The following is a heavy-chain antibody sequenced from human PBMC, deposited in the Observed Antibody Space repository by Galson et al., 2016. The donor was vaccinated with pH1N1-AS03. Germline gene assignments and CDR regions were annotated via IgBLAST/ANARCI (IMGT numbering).Heavy chain of an antibody. V-gene: IGHV4-39*07. CDR1: GDSVISKNYY. J-gene: IGHJ4*02. D-gene: IGHD1-1*01. CDR3: VMDTTTWMRFDY. CDR2: ISFRGSS. Sequence: ETLSLTCSVSGDSVISKNYYWGWVRQPPGKGLEWIGSISFRGSSYYNLSLKSRVRISIDESNNQFSLDLNSVTAADTALYYCVMDTTTWMRFDYWGQGVLVIVSS.